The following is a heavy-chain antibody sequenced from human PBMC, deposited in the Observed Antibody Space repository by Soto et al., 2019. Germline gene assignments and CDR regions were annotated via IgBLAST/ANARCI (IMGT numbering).Heavy chain of an antibody. J-gene: IGHJ5*02. Sequence: SETLSLTCTVSGGSISSYYWSWIRQPPGKGLEWIGYIYYSGSTNYNPSLKSRVTISVDTSKNQFSLKLSSVTTADTAVYYCARTIITIFGVANWFDPWGQGTQVTVSS. D-gene: IGHD3-3*01. CDR2: IYYSGST. V-gene: IGHV4-59*01. CDR3: ARTIITIFGVANWFDP. CDR1: GGSISSYY.